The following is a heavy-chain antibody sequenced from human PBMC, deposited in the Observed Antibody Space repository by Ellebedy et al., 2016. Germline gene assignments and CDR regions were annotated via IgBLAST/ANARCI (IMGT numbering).Heavy chain of an antibody. CDR2: INHSGST. CDR1: GGSFSDYY. J-gene: IGHJ4*02. D-gene: IGHD5-12*01. CDR3: ARWPPRY. Sequence: GSLRLXCAVYGGSFSDYYWSWIRQPPGKGLEWIGEINHSGSTHYNPSLKSRVTISVDTSKNQFSLKLSSVTAADTAVYYCARWPPRYWGQGTLVTVSS. V-gene: IGHV4-34*01.